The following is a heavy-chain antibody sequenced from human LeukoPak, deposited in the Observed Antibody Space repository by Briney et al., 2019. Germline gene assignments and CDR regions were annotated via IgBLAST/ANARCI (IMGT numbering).Heavy chain of an antibody. Sequence: PGGSLRLSCAASGFTVSSNYMSWVRQAPGKGLEWVANIKQDGSEKYYVDSVKGRFTISRDNAKNSLYLQMNSLRAEDTAVYYCAREGDGYNRYYYYGMDVWGQGTTVTVSS. CDR1: GFTVSSNY. CDR3: AREGDGYNRYYYYGMDV. V-gene: IGHV3-7*01. D-gene: IGHD5-24*01. J-gene: IGHJ6*02. CDR2: IKQDGSEK.